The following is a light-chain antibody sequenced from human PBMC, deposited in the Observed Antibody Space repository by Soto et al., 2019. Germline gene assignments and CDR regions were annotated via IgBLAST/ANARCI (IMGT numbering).Light chain of an antibody. CDR3: MSYAGGNRFV. CDR1: INDVGGYNY. J-gene: IGLJ1*01. CDR2: QVT. V-gene: IGLV2-8*01. Sequence: QSALTQPPSASGSPGHSVTISCAGTINDVGGYNYVSWYQQHPGKVPQLMIYQVTKRPSGVPDRFSASKSDTTASLTISGLQAEDEGDYYCMSYAGGNRFVFGTG.